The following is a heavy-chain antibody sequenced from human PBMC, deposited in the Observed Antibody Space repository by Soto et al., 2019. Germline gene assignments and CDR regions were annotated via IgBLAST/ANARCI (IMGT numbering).Heavy chain of an antibody. CDR2: IYYSGST. D-gene: IGHD6-13*01. J-gene: IGHJ5*02. CDR3: ARAAAGILPLNWFDP. CDR1: GGSISSYY. V-gene: IGHV4-59*01. Sequence: LSLTCTVSGGSISSYYWSWIRQPPGKGLEWIGYIYYSGSTNYNPSLKSRVTISVDTSKNQFSLKLSSVTAADTAVYYCARAAAGILPLNWFDPWGQGTLVTVSS.